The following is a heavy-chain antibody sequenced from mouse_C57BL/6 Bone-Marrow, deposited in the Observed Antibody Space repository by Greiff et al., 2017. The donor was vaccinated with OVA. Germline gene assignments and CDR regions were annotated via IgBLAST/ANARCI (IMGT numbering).Heavy chain of an antibody. CDR2: IYPGDGDT. J-gene: IGHJ1*03. Sequence: QVQLQQSGPELVKPGASVKISCKASGYAFSSSWMNWVKQRPGQGLEWIGRIYPGDGDTNYNGKFKGKATLTADKSSSTAYMQLSSLTSEDSAVYFCANYDGSCGYFDVWGTGTTVTVSS. D-gene: IGHD1-1*01. CDR3: ANYDGSCGYFDV. CDR1: GYAFSSSW. V-gene: IGHV1-82*01.